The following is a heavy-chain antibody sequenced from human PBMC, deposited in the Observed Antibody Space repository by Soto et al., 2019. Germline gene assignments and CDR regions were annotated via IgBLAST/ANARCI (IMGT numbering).Heavy chain of an antibody. V-gene: IGHV3-64*01. J-gene: IGHJ4*02. D-gene: IGHD6-19*01. CDR3: AQSSGWYGGFDY. CDR2: ISSTGGST. CDR1: GFTFSSYA. Sequence: EVQLVESGGALVQPGGSLRLSCAASGFTFSSYAMHWVRQAPGKGLEYVSVISSTGGSTYYANSVKGRFTISRDNSKNTLFLQMGSLRAEDMAVYYCAQSSGWYGGFDYWGQGTLVTVSS.